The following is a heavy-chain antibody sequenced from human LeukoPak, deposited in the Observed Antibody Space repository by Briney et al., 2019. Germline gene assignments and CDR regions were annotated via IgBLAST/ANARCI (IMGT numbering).Heavy chain of an antibody. CDR1: GGTFSSYA. V-gene: IGHV1-69*04. Sequence: GASVKVSCKASGGTFSSYAITWVRQAPGQGLEWMGRIIPTLEIANYAQKFQGRVTITADKSISTAYLQWSSLKASDTAMYYCARLRYYDSSGSLDYWGQGILVTVSS. CDR3: ARLRYYDSSGSLDY. J-gene: IGHJ4*02. CDR2: IIPTLEIA. D-gene: IGHD3-22*01.